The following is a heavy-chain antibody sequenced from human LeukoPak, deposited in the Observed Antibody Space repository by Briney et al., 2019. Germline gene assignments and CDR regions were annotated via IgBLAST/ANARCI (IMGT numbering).Heavy chain of an antibody. D-gene: IGHD3-9*01. V-gene: IGHV3-11*01. J-gene: IGHJ3*02. CDR1: GFTFSDYY. CDR3: ARWEGRYFELASAFDI. Sequence: PGGSLRLSCAASGFTFSDYYMSWIRQAPGKGLEWVSYISNSADTKFYADSVKDGVTISRDNAKNSLYLEMNSLRAEDTAVYYCARWEGRYFELASAFDIWGQGTMVTVSS. CDR2: ISNSADTK.